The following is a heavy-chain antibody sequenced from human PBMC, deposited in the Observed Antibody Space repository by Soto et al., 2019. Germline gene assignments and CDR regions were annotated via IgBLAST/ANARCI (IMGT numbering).Heavy chain of an antibody. V-gene: IGHV3-74*01. CDR3: ARGGYTTSPNRLDY. J-gene: IGHJ4*02. CDR2: ISSDGSDT. D-gene: IGHD6-6*01. CDR1: GFTFSSHC. Sequence: GGSLRLSCAASGFTFSSHCMHWVRQVPGKGLVWVSRISSDGSDTRYADSVRGRFTVSRDNAKNTLYLQMNSLSTEDTAVYYCARGGYTTSPNRLDYWGQGTLVTVSS.